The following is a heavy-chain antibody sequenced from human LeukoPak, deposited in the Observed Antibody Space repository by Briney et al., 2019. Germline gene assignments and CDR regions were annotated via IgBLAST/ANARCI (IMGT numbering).Heavy chain of an antibody. J-gene: IGHJ4*02. Sequence: SETLSLTCTVSGGSVSDNNFFWNWIRQPPGKGLEWIGYIYNSGSANYNPALNSRVTISVDTSNNQFSLKLSSVIAADTAVYYCAGLEAHRPLDYWGQGTLVIVSS. CDR1: GGSVSDNNFF. V-gene: IGHV4-61*01. CDR2: IYNSGSA. CDR3: AGLEAHRPLDY.